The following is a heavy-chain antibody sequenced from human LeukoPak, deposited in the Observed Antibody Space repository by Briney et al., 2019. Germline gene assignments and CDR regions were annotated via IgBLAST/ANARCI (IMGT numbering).Heavy chain of an antibody. CDR1: GGSISSYY. V-gene: IGHV4-4*09. J-gene: IGHJ6*03. CDR3: ARRASDYYYYMDV. CDR2: IYTSGST. Sequence: KPSETLSLTCTVSGGSISSYYWSWIRQPPGKGLEWIGYIYTSGSTNYNPSLKSRVTISVDTSKNQFSLKLSSVTAADTAVYYCARRASDYYYYMDVWGKGTSVTVSS.